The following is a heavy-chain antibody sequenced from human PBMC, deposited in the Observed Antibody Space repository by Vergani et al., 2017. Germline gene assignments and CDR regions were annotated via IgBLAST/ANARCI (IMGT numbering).Heavy chain of an antibody. CDR3: AKGDYYDSSGYSDWYFDL. V-gene: IGHV3-11*01. CDR1: GFTFSDYY. Sequence: QVQLVESGGGLVKPGGSLRLSCAASGFTFSDYYMSWIRQAPGKGLEWVSYISSSGSTIYYADSVKGRFTISRDNAKNSLYLQMNSLRAEDTALYYCAKGDYYDSSGYSDWYFDLWGRGTLVTVSS. CDR2: ISSSGSTI. D-gene: IGHD3-22*01. J-gene: IGHJ2*01.